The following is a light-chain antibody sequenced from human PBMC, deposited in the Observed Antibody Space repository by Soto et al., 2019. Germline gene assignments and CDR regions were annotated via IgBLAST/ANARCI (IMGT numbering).Light chain of an antibody. CDR2: DAS. Sequence: IMMTQSPADRAAPPCEASKSACRASQSVSSYLAWYQQKPGQAPRLLIYDASNRATGIPARFSGSGSGTDFTLTISSLEPEDFAVYYCQQRSNSPPTFGKGTKVDIK. J-gene: IGKJ1*01. CDR3: QQRSNSPPT. CDR1: QSVSSY. V-gene: IGKV3-11*01.